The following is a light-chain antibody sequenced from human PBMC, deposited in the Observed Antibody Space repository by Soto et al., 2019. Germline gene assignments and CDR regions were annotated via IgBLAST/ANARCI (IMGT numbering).Light chain of an antibody. CDR1: QSVSSY. CDR3: QQRSNWPIT. V-gene: IGKV3-11*01. J-gene: IGKJ3*01. CDR2: DAS. Sequence: ETVLTQSPATLSLSPGDRATLSCRASQSVSSYLAWYQQKPGQAPRLLIYDASNRATGIPARFSGSGSGTDFTLTISSLEPEDFAVYYCQQRSNWPITFGPGTKVDIQ.